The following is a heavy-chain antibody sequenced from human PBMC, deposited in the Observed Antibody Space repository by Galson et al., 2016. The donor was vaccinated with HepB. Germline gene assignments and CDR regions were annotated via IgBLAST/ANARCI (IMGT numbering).Heavy chain of an antibody. CDR3: ATYGPGSYLNLYFDY. D-gene: IGHD3-10*01. CDR2: IDPSDSYT. V-gene: IGHV5-10-1*01. CDR1: GYRFTSYW. J-gene: IGHJ4*02. Sequence: QSGAEVKKPGESLRISCKGSGYRFTSYWINWVRQMPGKGLEWMGRIDPSDSYTNYSPSFQGHVTISADKSISTAYLQWSSLKASDTAMYYCATYGPGSYLNLYFDYWGQGTLVTVSS.